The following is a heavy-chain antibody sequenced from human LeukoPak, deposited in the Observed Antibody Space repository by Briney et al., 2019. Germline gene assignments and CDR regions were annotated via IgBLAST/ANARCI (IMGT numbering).Heavy chain of an antibody. J-gene: IGHJ3*02. CDR3: ASYALDAFDI. D-gene: IGHD2-2*01. Sequence: PGGSLRLSCAASGFTFSSYSMSWVRQAPGKGLEWVSSISSSSSYIYYADSVKGRFTISRDNAKNSLYLQMNSPRAEDTAVYYCASYALDAFDIWGQGTMVTVSS. CDR1: GFTFSSYS. V-gene: IGHV3-21*01. CDR2: ISSSSSYI.